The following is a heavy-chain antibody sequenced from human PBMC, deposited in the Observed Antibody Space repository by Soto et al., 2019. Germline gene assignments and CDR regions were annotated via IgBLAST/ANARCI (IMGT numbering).Heavy chain of an antibody. Sequence: EVQLLESGGGLVQPGESLRLSCAASGFTFSSYAMTWVRQAPGKGLEWVSAISAGGGSAYYADSVKGLFTISRDNSKNTLYLQMNSLRAEDTAVYYCANVRSAWFFDYWGQGTLVTVSS. CDR2: ISAGGGSA. CDR1: GFTFSSYA. V-gene: IGHV3-23*01. CDR3: ANVRSAWFFDY. J-gene: IGHJ4*02. D-gene: IGHD6-19*01.